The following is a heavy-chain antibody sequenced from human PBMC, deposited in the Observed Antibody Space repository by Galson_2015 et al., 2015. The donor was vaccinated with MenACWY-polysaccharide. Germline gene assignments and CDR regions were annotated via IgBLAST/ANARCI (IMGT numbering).Heavy chain of an antibody. V-gene: IGHV3-23*01. CDR2: ISDTGGTT. CDR3: ASRGAAHY. J-gene: IGHJ4*02. D-gene: IGHD6-25*01. CDR1: GFTFSRYG. Sequence: LRLSSAASGFTFSRYGMSWVRQAPGKGLEWVSVISDTGGTTYYIDSVKGRFTISRDNSKNMLYMQMNSLRVEDTAVYYCASRGAAHYWGQGTLITVSS.